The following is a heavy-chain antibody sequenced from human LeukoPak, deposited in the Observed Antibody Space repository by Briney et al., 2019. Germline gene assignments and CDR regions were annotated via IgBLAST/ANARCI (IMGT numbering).Heavy chain of an antibody. J-gene: IGHJ4*02. Sequence: SETLSLTCTVSGGSIRSSSYYWGWIRQPPGKGLEWIGSIYYSGTTNYKPSLRSRVTISVDTSKNQFSLKLSSVTAADTAVYYCARHAGSYYTYNFDYWGQGTLVTVSS. CDR3: ARHAGSYYTYNFDY. CDR2: IYYSGTT. D-gene: IGHD3-22*01. CDR1: GGSIRSSSYY. V-gene: IGHV4-39*01.